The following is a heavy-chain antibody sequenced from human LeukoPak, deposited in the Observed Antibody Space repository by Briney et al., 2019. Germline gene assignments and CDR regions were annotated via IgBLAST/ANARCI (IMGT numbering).Heavy chain of an antibody. D-gene: IGHD3-16*01. J-gene: IGHJ4*02. Sequence: PGGSLRLSCAASGFTFSSYSMNWVRQAPGKGLEWVSSISSSSSYIYYADSVKGRFTISRDNSKNTLYLQMNSLRAEDTAVYYCAKDRRGYVAYYFDYWGQGTLVTVSS. V-gene: IGHV3-21*04. CDR2: ISSSSSYI. CDR1: GFTFSSYS. CDR3: AKDRRGYVAYYFDY.